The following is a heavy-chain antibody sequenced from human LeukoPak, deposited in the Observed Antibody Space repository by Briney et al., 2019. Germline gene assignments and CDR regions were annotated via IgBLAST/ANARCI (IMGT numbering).Heavy chain of an antibody. V-gene: IGHV3-48*03. CDR3: VRASTSGWYAMAYFDF. CDR1: GFTFGSYE. D-gene: IGHD6-19*01. CDR2: ISSSGSGI. Sequence: PGGSLRLSCAASGFTFGSYEMNWVRQAPGKAWEGVSYISSSGSGIYYADSVKGRFTISRDNAKNSQSLQMNSLRVEDTAIYYCVRASTSGWYAMAYFDFWGQGTLVTVSS. J-gene: IGHJ4*02.